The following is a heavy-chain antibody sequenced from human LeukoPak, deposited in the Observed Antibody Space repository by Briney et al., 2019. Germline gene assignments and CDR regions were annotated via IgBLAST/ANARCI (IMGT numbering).Heavy chain of an antibody. CDR3: ARDVVAATDDMF. J-gene: IGHJ4*02. CDR2: ISSSGSTI. Sequence: AGGSLRLSCAASGFTFSSYEMYWVRQAPGKWLVWVSYISSSGSTIYHTVSVTGRFTITRDHAKNSLYLQMNSLRPDDTAVYYCARDVVAATDDMFWGQGTLVTVSS. D-gene: IGHD2-15*01. CDR1: GFTFSSYE. V-gene: IGHV3-48*03.